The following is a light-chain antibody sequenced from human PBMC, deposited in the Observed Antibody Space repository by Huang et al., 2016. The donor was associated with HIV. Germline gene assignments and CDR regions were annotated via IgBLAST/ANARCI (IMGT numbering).Light chain of an antibody. CDR2: DAS. J-gene: IGKJ2*01. Sequence: EIVLTQSPATLSLSPGESATLSCRASQSVSTYLAWYQQKPGQALRLLIYDASNRATGIPARFSGSGSGTDFTLTISSLEPEDFAIYYCQQRSSWYTFGQGTKLEIK. CDR3: QQRSSWYT. V-gene: IGKV3-11*01. CDR1: QSVSTY.